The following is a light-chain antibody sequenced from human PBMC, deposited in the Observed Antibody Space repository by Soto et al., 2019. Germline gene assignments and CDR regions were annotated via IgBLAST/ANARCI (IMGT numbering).Light chain of an antibody. CDR2: RTN. Sequence: QTVVTQEPSFSVSPGGTVTLTCGLSSGSVSTSSYPSWYQQTPGQAPRTLIYRTNTRSSGVPDRFSGSILGNKAALTITGAQADDESDYHCVLYMGSGHWVFGGGTKLTVL. V-gene: IGLV8-61*01. J-gene: IGLJ3*02. CDR3: VLYMGSGHWV. CDR1: SGSVSTSSY.